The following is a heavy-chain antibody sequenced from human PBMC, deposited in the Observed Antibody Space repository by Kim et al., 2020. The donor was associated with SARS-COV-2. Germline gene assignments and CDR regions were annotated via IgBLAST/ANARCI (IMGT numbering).Heavy chain of an antibody. D-gene: IGHD2-15*01. CDR1: GFTFSDYY. J-gene: IGHJ6*02. Sequence: GGSLRLSCAASGFTFSDYYMSWIRQAPGKGLEWVSYISSSGSTIYYADSVKGRFTISRDNAKNSLYLQMNSLRAEDTAVYYCARDIPDIVAPYGMDVWGQGTTVTVSS. CDR2: ISSSGSTI. V-gene: IGHV3-11*01. CDR3: ARDIPDIVAPYGMDV.